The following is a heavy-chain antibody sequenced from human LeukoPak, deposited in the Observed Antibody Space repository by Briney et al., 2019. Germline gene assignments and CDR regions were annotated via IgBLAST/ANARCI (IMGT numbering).Heavy chain of an antibody. D-gene: IGHD6-19*01. CDR2: ISYDGSNK. V-gene: IGHV3-30-3*01. J-gene: IGHJ4*02. CDR3: XXDLNEQWLASY. CDR1: GFTFSSYA. Sequence: GGSLRLSCAASGFTFSSYAMPWVRQAPGKGLEWVAVISYDGSNKYYADSVKGRFTISRDNSKNTLYLQMNSLRAEDTAVYYXXXDLNEQWLASYWGQGTLVTVSS.